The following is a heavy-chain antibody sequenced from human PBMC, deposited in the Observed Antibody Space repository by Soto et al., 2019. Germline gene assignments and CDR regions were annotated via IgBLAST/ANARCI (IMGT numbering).Heavy chain of an antibody. CDR1: GFTFSSYW. CDR2: IKQDGSEK. J-gene: IGHJ3*02. Sequence: GGSLRLSCAASGFTFSSYWMSWVRQAPGKGLEWVANIKQDGSEKYYVDSVKGRFTISRANAKNSLYLQMNSLRAEDTAVYYCARDCTRPGIAARCYDAFDIWGQGTMVTVSS. D-gene: IGHD6-6*01. CDR3: ARDCTRPGIAARCYDAFDI. V-gene: IGHV3-7*01.